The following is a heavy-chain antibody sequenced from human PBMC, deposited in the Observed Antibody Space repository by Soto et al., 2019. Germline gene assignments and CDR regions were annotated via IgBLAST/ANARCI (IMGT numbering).Heavy chain of an antibody. Sequence: QVQLVQSGAEVKKPGASVKVSCKVSGYTLTELSMHWVRQAPGKGLEWMGGFDPEDGETIYAQKYQGRVTKTEDQSKDTPNMELSSLRSEHTPVYYGATAPYCSSTSCPYSFDYGGQEPLVPVSS. J-gene: IGHJ4*02. CDR2: FDPEDGET. D-gene: IGHD2-2*01. V-gene: IGHV1-24*01. CDR3: ATAPYCSSTSCPYSFDY. CDR1: GYTLTELS.